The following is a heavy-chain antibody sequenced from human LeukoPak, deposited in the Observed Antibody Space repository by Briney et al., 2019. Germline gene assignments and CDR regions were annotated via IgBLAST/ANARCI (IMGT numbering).Heavy chain of an antibody. V-gene: IGHV3-7*01. CDR1: GFTFSSYW. CDR2: IRQDGGDT. CDR3: ARGGEITYYDFWSGYLEIDY. D-gene: IGHD3-3*01. Sequence: GGSLRLSCAASGFTFSSYWMSWVRQAPGKGLEWVANIRQDGGDTYSVDSVKGRFTISRDNARNSLYLQMNSLRAEDTAVYYCARGGEITYYDFWSGYLEIDYWGQGTLVTVSS. J-gene: IGHJ4*02.